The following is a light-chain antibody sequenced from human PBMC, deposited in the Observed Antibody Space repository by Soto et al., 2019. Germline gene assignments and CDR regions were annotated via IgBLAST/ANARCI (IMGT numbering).Light chain of an antibody. Sequence: VLTQSPGTLSLSPGERATLSCRASQRVNSNYFAWYQQKPGQAPRLLVFGASTRATGIPDRFSGSGSGTDFILTISRVEPEDFAVYYCHQYTASSGIFTFGPGTKVHIK. J-gene: IGKJ3*01. V-gene: IGKV3-20*01. CDR3: HQYTASSGIFT. CDR2: GAS. CDR1: QRVNSNY.